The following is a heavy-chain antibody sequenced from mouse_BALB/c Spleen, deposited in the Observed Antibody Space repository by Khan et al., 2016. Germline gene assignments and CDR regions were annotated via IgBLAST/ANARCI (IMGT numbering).Heavy chain of an antibody. CDR1: GFTFSDYY. J-gene: IGHJ3*01. D-gene: IGHD2-4*01. CDR2: ISDGGSYT. CDR3: AREGLRRGFAY. Sequence: EVELVESGGGLVKPGGSLKLSCAASGFTFSDYYMYWVRQTPEKRLEWVATISDGGSYTYYPDSVKGRFTISRDNAKNNLYLQMSSLKSEDTAMYYCAREGLRRGFAYWGQRTLVTVS. V-gene: IGHV5-4*02.